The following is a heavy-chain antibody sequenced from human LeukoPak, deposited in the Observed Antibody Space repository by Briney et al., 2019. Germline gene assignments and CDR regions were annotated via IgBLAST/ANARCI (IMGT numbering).Heavy chain of an antibody. Sequence: GASVKVSCKASGYTFTGYYMHWVRQAPGQGLEWMGWINPNSGGTNYAQKFQGRVTMTRDTSISTAYMELSRLRSDDTAVYYCARYRDYHDSSGYFPFDYWGQGTLVTVSS. J-gene: IGHJ4*02. CDR2: INPNSGGT. CDR3: ARYRDYHDSSGYFPFDY. CDR1: GYTFTGYY. V-gene: IGHV1-2*02. D-gene: IGHD3-22*01.